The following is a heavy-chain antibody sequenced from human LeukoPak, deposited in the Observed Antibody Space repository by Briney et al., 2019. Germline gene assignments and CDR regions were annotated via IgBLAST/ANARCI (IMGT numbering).Heavy chain of an antibody. D-gene: IGHD3-22*01. CDR2: RSYDGSTK. J-gene: IGHJ6*03. CDR1: GFTFSSYA. V-gene: IGHV3-30*16. CDR3: ARDRYYYDSSGRGYMDV. Sequence: GGSLRLSCAASGFTFSSYAMHWVRMPQAKGQGRVAVRSYDGSTKYYADSVKGRFTISRDNSTNTLYLQMNSLRAEDTAVYYCARDRYYYDSSGRGYMDVWGKGTTVTVSS.